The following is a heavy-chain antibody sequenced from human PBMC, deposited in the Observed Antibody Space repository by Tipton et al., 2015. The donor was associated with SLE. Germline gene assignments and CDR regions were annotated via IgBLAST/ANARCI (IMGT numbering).Heavy chain of an antibody. J-gene: IGHJ4*02. CDR1: GGSISSFY. CDR2: INHSGRT. D-gene: IGHD6-19*01. V-gene: IGHV4-34*01. CDR3: AREDSSGWFDY. Sequence: TLSLTCTVSGGSISSFYWSLIRQLPGKGLEWIGEINHSGRTNYNPSLKSRVTISVDTSKNQFSLKLSSVTAADTAVYYCAREDSSGWFDYWGQGTLVTGSS.